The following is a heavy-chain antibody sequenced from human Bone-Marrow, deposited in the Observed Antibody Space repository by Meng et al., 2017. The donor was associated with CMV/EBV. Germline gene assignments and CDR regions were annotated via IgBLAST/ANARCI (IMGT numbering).Heavy chain of an antibody. CDR2: ISSGGSTT. D-gene: IGHD2-2*01. V-gene: IGHV3-11*04. J-gene: IGHJ6*02. CDR3: ARGCSTSCYYGMDV. Sequence: GESLKISCAASGFTFSDYYMSWFRQAPGKGPEWVSYISSGGSTTYYADSVQGRFTISRDNAKNSVYLQMNSLRAEDTAVYYCARGCSTSCYYGMDVWGQGTTVTVSS. CDR1: GFTFSDYY.